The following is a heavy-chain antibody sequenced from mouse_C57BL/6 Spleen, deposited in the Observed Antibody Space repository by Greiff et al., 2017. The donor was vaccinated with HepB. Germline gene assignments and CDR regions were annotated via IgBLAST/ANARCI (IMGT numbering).Heavy chain of an antibody. Sequence: VQLKQSGAELVRPGASVKLSCTASGFNIKDDYMHWVKQRPEQGLEWIGWIDPENGDTEYASKFQGKATITADTSSNTAYLQLSSLTSEDTAVYYCTTSYGSSPYWYFDVWGTGTTVTVSS. V-gene: IGHV14-4*01. CDR3: TTSYGSSPYWYFDV. D-gene: IGHD1-1*01. CDR2: IDPENGDT. CDR1: GFNIKDDY. J-gene: IGHJ1*03.